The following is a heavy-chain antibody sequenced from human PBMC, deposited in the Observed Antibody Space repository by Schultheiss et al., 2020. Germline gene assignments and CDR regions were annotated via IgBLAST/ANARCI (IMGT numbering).Heavy chain of an antibody. Sequence: GESLKISCAASGFTFGDYAMSWFRQAPGKGLEWVSYISSSGSTIYYADSVKGRFTISRDNAMNSVSLLMNSLRADDTAVYYCARDLIGEYQLQEWGQGTLVTVSS. J-gene: IGHJ4*02. CDR2: ISSSGSTI. CDR3: ARDLIGEYQLQE. V-gene: IGHV3-11*01. D-gene: IGHD2-2*01. CDR1: GFTFGDYA.